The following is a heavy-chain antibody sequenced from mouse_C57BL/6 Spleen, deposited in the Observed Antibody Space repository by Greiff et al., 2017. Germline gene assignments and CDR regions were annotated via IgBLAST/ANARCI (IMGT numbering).Heavy chain of an antibody. V-gene: IGHV1-80*01. Sequence: VKLVESGAELVKPGASVKISCKASGYAFSSYWMNWVKQRPGKGLEWIGQIYPGDGDTNYNGKFKGKATLTADKSSSTAYMQLSSLTSDDSAVYFCARGSSYDYAMDYWGQGTSVTVSS. CDR1: GYAFSSYW. CDR2: IYPGDGDT. CDR3: ARGSSYDYAMDY. J-gene: IGHJ4*01. D-gene: IGHD1-1*01.